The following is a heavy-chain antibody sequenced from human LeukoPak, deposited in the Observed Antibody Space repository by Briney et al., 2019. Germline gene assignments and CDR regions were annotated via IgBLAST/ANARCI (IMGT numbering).Heavy chain of an antibody. Sequence: ASVKVSCKASGYTFTGYYMHWVRQAPGQGLEWMGWINPNSGGTNYAQKFQGWVTMTRDTSISTAYMELSRLRSDDTAVYYCAIPGYSYGLDFDYWGQGTLVTVS. CDR1: GYTFTGYY. V-gene: IGHV1-2*04. CDR2: INPNSGGT. CDR3: AIPGYSYGLDFDY. D-gene: IGHD5-18*01. J-gene: IGHJ4*02.